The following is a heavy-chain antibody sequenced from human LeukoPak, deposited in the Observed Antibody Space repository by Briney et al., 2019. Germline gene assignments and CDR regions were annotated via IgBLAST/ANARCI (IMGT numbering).Heavy chain of an antibody. CDR3: ARQGYFDWLLHFDY. D-gene: IGHD3-9*01. CDR1: GGSISSSSYY. J-gene: IGHJ4*02. V-gene: IGHV4-39*01. CDR2: IYYSGTT. Sequence: SETLSLTCTVSGGSISSSSYYWGWIRQPPGKGLEWIGSIYYSGTTYYNPSLKSRVTISVDTSKNQFSLKLSSVTAADTAVYYCARQGYFDWLLHFDYWGQGTLVTVSS.